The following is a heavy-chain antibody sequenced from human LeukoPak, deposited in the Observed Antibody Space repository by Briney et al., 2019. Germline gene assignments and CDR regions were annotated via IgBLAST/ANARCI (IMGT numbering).Heavy chain of an antibody. CDR1: GFTFSSYG. J-gene: IGHJ4*02. CDR3: ARDPPDY. CDR2: TSYDGSNK. Sequence: QPGRSLRLSCAASGFTFSSYGMHWVRQAPGKGLEWVAVTSYDGSNKHYADSVKGRFTISRDNSKNTLYLQMNSLRAEDTGVYYCARDPPDYWGQGILVTVSS. V-gene: IGHV3-30*03.